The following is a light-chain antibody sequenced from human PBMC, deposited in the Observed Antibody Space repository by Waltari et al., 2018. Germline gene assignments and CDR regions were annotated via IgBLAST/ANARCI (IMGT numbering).Light chain of an antibody. Sequence: QSALTQPPSASGSPGQSVTISCTGTSSDVGGSTYVSWYQQPPGKAPKLMIYEVSKWPSGVPDRFSGSKSGNTASLTVSGLQAEDEADYYCSSYAGSNNFVFGTGTKVTVL. CDR2: EVS. CDR1: SSDVGGSTY. CDR3: SSYAGSNNFV. V-gene: IGLV2-8*01. J-gene: IGLJ1*01.